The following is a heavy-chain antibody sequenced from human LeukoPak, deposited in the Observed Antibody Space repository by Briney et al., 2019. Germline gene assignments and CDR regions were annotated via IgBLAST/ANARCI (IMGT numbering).Heavy chain of an antibody. D-gene: IGHD3-9*01. V-gene: IGHV3-30*02. CDR1: GFTFSSYG. CDR2: IRYDGSNK. CDR3: AKPAGYYDILTGYYLREDYYYMDV. J-gene: IGHJ6*03. Sequence: GGSLRLSCAASGFTFSSYGMHWVRQAPGKGLEWVAFIRYDGSNKYYADSVKGRFTISRDNSKNTLYLQMNSLRAEDTAVYYCAKPAGYYDILTGYYLREDYYYMDVWGKGTTVTVSS.